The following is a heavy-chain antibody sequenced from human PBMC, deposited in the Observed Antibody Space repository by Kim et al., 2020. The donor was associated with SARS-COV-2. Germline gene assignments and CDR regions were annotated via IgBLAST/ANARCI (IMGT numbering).Heavy chain of an antibody. J-gene: IGHJ4*02. Sequence: SETLSLTCTVSGGSISSGGYYWSWIRQHPGKGLEWTGYIYYSGCTYYNPSLKSRVTISVDTSKNQFSLKLSSVTAADTAVYYCARTRITMIVVVTHFDYWGQGTLVTVSS. CDR3: ARTRITMIVVVTHFDY. D-gene: IGHD3-22*01. V-gene: IGHV4-31*03. CDR2: IYYSGCT. CDR1: GGSISSGGYY.